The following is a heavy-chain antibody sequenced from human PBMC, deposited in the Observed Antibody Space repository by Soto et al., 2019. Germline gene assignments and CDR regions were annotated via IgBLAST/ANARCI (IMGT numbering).Heavy chain of an antibody. Sequence: SETLSLTCAVYGGSFSGYYWSWIRQPPGKGLEWIGEINHSGSTNYNPSLKSRVTISVDTSKNQFSLKLSSVTAADTAVYYCARVGSTSYYYYYMNVWGKGTTVTVSS. V-gene: IGHV4-34*01. CDR1: GGSFSGYY. CDR3: ARVGSTSYYYYYMNV. D-gene: IGHD2-2*01. CDR2: INHSGST. J-gene: IGHJ6*03.